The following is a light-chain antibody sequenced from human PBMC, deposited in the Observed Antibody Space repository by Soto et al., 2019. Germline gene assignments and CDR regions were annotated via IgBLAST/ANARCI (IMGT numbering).Light chain of an antibody. Sequence: EIVLTQSPGTLSLSPGERATLSCRASQSVSSSYLAWYQQRPGQAPRLLIYDASTRATGIPDRFSGTGSGTDFTLTINRLEPEDFAMYYCQQYGSSPQPTFGQGTKVDIK. J-gene: IGKJ1*01. CDR3: QQYGSSPQPT. V-gene: IGKV3-20*01. CDR1: QSVSSSY. CDR2: DAS.